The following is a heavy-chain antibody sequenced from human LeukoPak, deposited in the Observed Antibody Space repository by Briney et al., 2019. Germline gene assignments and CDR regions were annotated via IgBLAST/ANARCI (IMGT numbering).Heavy chain of an antibody. J-gene: IGHJ6*03. D-gene: IGHD5-12*01. V-gene: IGHV4-39*02. Sequence: SETLSLTCTVSGGSINSSSYYWGWIRQPPGKGLEWIGSIYYSGSTYYNPSLKSRVTMSVDTSKNQFSLKLSSVTAADTAVYYCAKDRYGDYEAPFHYYMDAWGRGTTVTVSS. CDR2: IYYSGST. CDR1: GGSINSSSYY. CDR3: AKDRYGDYEAPFHYYMDA.